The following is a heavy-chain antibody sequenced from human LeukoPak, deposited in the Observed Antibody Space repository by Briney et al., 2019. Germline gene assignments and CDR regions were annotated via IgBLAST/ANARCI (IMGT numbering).Heavy chain of an antibody. J-gene: IGHJ4*02. CDR2: IYYSGIT. V-gene: IGHV4-59*01. CDR3: ARHQDLGIAVAGSSFDY. D-gene: IGHD6-19*01. CDR1: GGSISSYY. Sequence: SETLSLTCTVSGGSISSYYWNWIRQPPGKGLEWIGYIYYSGITNYNPSLKSRVTISVDTSKSQFSLKLSSVTAADTAVYYCARHQDLGIAVAGSSFDYWGQGTLVTVSS.